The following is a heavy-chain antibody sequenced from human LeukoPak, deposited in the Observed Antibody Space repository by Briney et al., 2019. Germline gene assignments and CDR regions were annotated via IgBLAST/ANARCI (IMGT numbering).Heavy chain of an antibody. CDR2: VHHSGAT. V-gene: IGHV4-59*08. CDR1: GGSITSYF. J-gene: IGHJ4*02. CDR3: ARGSGWYFY. Sequence: SETLSLTCTVSGGSITSYFWSWIRQSPGNGLEWIGYVHHSGATNYNPSLKSRVTISVDTSKNQFSLKLSSVTAADTAVYYCARGSGWYFYWGQGTLVTVSS. D-gene: IGHD6-19*01.